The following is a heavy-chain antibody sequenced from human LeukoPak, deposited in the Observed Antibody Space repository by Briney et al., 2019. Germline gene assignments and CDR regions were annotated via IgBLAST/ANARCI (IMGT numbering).Heavy chain of an antibody. Sequence: PGGSLRLSCAASGFTFSGSAMHWVRQASGKGLEWVGRIRSKANSYATAYAASVKGRFTISRDDSKNTAYLQMNSLKTEDTAVYYCTRLASSAFDIWGQGTMVIVSS. CDR2: IRSKANSYAT. CDR3: TRLASSAFDI. V-gene: IGHV3-73*01. J-gene: IGHJ3*02. CDR1: GFTFSGSA.